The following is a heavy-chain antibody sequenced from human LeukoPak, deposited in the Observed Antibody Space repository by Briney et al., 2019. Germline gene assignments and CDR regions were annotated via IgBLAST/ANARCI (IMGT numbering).Heavy chain of an antibody. D-gene: IGHD6-19*01. CDR3: ARDRLDIAVAGHFDY. CDR2: INHSGST. Sequence: SETLSLTCAVYGGSFSGYYWSWIRQPPGKGLEWIGEINHSGSTNYNPSLKSRVTIPVDTSKNQFSLKLSSVTAADTAVYYCARDRLDIAVAGHFDYWGQGTLVTVSS. V-gene: IGHV4-34*01. CDR1: GGSFSGYY. J-gene: IGHJ4*02.